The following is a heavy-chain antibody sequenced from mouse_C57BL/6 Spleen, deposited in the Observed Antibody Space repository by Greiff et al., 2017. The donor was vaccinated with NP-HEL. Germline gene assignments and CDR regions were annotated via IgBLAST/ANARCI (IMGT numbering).Heavy chain of an antibody. CDR1: GYTFTSYW. V-gene: IGHV1-64*01. CDR3: AIYPIYYDYDAAWFAY. Sequence: QVQLQQPGAELVKPGASVKLSCKASGYTFTSYWMHWVKQRPGQGLEWIGMIHPNSGSTNYNEKFKSKATLTVDKSSSTAYMQLSSLTSEDSAVYYGAIYPIYYDYDAAWFAYWGQGTLVTVSA. J-gene: IGHJ3*01. D-gene: IGHD2-4*01. CDR2: IHPNSGST.